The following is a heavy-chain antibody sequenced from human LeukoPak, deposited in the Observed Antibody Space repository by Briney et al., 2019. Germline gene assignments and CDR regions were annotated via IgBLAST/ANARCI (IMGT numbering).Heavy chain of an antibody. V-gene: IGHV3-23*01. D-gene: IGHD3-10*01. J-gene: IGHJ4*02. CDR3: AKALLWFGEFDY. CDR2: ISGSGGST. Sequence: GGSLRLSCAASGFTFSSYAMSWVRQAPGKGLEWVSAISGSGGSTYYADSVKGRFTISIDNSKNTLYLQMNSLRAEDTAVYYCAKALLWFGEFDYWGQGTLVTVSS. CDR1: GFTFSSYA.